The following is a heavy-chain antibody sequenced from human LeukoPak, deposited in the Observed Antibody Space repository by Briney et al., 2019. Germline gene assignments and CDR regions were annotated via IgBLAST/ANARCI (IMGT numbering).Heavy chain of an antibody. CDR1: GFTFNNCA. J-gene: IGHJ4*02. CDR3: AKDISRRDGDYDYFDY. V-gene: IGHV3-23*01. Sequence: GGSLRLSCAASGFTFNNCAMGWVRQAPGKGLEWVSAISGSGGSTYYADSVKGRFTISRDNSKNTLFLRMNSLRAEDTALYYCAKDISRRDGDYDYFDYWGQGTLVTVSS. CDR2: ISGSGGST. D-gene: IGHD4-17*01.